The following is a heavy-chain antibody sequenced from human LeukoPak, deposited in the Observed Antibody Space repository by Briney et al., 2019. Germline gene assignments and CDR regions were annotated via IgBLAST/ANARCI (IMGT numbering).Heavy chain of an antibody. Sequence: KPSETLSLTCTVSGGASSDTTYYWTWIRQPPGNGLEWIASIYFSETKYNPSLKSRVTISGDTSKNQFSLKLSSVTAADTAVYYCASPSKLVISRGGFDIWGQGTVVTVSA. J-gene: IGHJ3*02. D-gene: IGHD3-22*01. CDR3: ASPSKLVISRGGFDI. CDR1: GGASSDTTYY. V-gene: IGHV4-39*01. CDR2: IYFSET.